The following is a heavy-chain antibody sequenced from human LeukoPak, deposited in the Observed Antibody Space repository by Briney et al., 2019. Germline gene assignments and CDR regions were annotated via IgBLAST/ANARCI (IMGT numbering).Heavy chain of an antibody. V-gene: IGHV3-23*01. Sequence: GGSLRLSCAASGSTFSSYAMSWVRQAPGKGLEWVSAISGSGGSTYYADSVKGRFTISRDNSKNTLYLQMNSLRAEDTAVYYCAKPCYYDSSGYYPTPFDYWGQGTLVTVSS. CDR2: ISGSGGST. CDR1: GSTFSSYA. D-gene: IGHD3-22*01. J-gene: IGHJ4*02. CDR3: AKPCYYDSSGYYPTPFDY.